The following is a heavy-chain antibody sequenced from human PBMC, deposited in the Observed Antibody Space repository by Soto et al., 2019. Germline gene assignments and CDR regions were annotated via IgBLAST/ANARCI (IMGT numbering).Heavy chain of an antibody. D-gene: IGHD3-22*01. J-gene: IGHJ4*02. CDR3: ARGPPYYYDSSGYYYGFDY. CDR2: IYYSGST. CDR1: GGSLSSYY. V-gene: IGHV4-59*06. Sequence: SETLSLTCTVSGGSLSSYYWSWIRQHPGKGLEWIGYIYYSGSTYYNPSLKSRVTISVDTSKNQFSLKLSSVTAADTAVYYCARGPPYYYDSSGYYYGFDYWGQGTLVTVSS.